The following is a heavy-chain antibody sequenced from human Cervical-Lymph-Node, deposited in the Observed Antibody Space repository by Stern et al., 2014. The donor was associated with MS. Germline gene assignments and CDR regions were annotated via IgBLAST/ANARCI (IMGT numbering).Heavy chain of an antibody. Sequence: VQLVQSGAEVKKPGESLRISCKGSGYSFTSYWISWVRQMPGKGLAWMGRIDPSDSYTNYSPSFQGHVTISADKSISTAYLQWSSLKASDTAMYYCARRLIAAAGTPYYYGMDVWGQGTTVTVSS. J-gene: IGHJ6*02. CDR1: GYSFTSYW. CDR3: ARRLIAAAGTPYYYGMDV. D-gene: IGHD6-13*01. CDR2: IDPSDSYT. V-gene: IGHV5-10-1*03.